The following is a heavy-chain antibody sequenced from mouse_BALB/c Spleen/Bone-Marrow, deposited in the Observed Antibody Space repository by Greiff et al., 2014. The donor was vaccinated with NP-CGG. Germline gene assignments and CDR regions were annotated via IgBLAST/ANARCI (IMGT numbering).Heavy chain of an antibody. CDR3: IRELVRGFGY. D-gene: IGHD2-14*01. CDR2: INPGSGGA. Sequence: VQRVESGAELVRPGTPVKVSCKASGYAFTNYFMEWVKQRPGQGLEWIGVINPGSGGANYNEKFKGKAILTADKSSSTAYMQLSSLTSDDSAVYFCIRELVRGFGYWGQGTLVTVSA. V-gene: IGHV1-54*01. J-gene: IGHJ3*01. CDR1: GYAFTNYF.